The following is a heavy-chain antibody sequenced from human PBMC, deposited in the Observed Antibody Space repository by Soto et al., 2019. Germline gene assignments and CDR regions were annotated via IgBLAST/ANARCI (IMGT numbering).Heavy chain of an antibody. V-gene: IGHV4-39*02. Sequence: DSLSLTSNGSGRSISTRSSYGGWLRQSPGKGLEWIGNIYNGWNTYYDPSLKSRVTISINTSKNQFSLKLNSVTAADTAVYYCARDFDSSTFYSPWGQGTLVTVS. CDR1: GRSISTRSSY. CDR2: IYNGWNT. D-gene: IGHD6-19*01. J-gene: IGHJ5*02. CDR3: ARDFDSSTFYSP.